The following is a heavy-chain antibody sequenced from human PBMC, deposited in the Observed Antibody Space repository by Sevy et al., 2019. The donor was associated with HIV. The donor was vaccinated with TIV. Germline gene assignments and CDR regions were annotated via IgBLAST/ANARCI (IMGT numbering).Heavy chain of an antibody. D-gene: IGHD6-19*01. Sequence: GGYLRLSCAAPGFTFSSSAMHWVRQAPAKGLEWVALISHDGTNKYYADSVKGRFTISRDNSKNTLYLQMNSLRAEDTAVYYCARDMAHLPIAVAGNFYYYYGMDVWGQGTTVTVSS. V-gene: IGHV3-30*04. CDR1: GFTFSSSA. CDR2: ISHDGTNK. J-gene: IGHJ6*02. CDR3: ARDMAHLPIAVAGNFYYYYGMDV.